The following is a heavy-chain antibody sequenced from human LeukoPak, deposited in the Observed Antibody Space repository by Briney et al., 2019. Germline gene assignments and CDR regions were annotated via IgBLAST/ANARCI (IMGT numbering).Heavy chain of an antibody. CDR2: INHSGST. Sequence: PSETLSLTCAVYGGSFSGYYWSWIRQPPGKGLEWIGEINHSGSTNYNPSLKSRVTISVDTSKSQFSLKLSSVTAADTAVYYCARDTHRITSRQFDPWGQGTLVTVSS. CDR1: GGSFSGYY. V-gene: IGHV4-34*01. D-gene: IGHD3-16*01. CDR3: ARDTHRITSRQFDP. J-gene: IGHJ5*02.